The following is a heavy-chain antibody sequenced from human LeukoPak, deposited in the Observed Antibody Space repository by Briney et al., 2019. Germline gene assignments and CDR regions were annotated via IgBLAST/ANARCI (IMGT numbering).Heavy chain of an antibody. V-gene: IGHV4-30-4*01. CDR3: ARGGSHDYGDYGNWFDP. J-gene: IGHJ5*02. Sequence: SQTLSLTCTVSGGSISSGDYYWSWIRQPPGKGLEWIVYIYYSGSTYYNPSLKSRVTISVDTSKNQFSLKLSSVTAADTAVYHCARGGSHDYGDYGNWFDPWGQGTLVTVSS. D-gene: IGHD4-17*01. CDR1: GGSISSGDYY. CDR2: IYYSGST.